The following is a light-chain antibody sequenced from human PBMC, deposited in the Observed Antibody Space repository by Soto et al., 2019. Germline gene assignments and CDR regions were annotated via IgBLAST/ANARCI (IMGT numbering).Light chain of an antibody. Sequence: QSALTQPASVSGSPGQSITISCTGTSSDVGGYNYVSWYQLHPGKAPKLMVYEVSNRPSGVSNRFSGSKSGNTASLTISGLQAEDEADYYCSSYTNSDTLIFGGGTKLTVL. V-gene: IGLV2-14*01. CDR1: SSDVGGYNY. J-gene: IGLJ2*01. CDR2: EVS. CDR3: SSYTNSDTLI.